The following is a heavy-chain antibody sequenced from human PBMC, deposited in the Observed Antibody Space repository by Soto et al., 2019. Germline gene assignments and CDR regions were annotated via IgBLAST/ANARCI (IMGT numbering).Heavy chain of an antibody. CDR2: ISATGGST. Sequence: PGGSLRLSCAGSGFTFASYVMTWVRQAPGKGLEWVSSISATGGSTYYAGSVKGRFTISRDNSKNTLYLQMNSLRAEDTAIYYCANAEQPRRSIGFGYWGQGTLVTVSS. CDR3: ANAEQPRRSIGFGY. V-gene: IGHV3-23*01. CDR1: GFTFASYV. J-gene: IGHJ4*02. D-gene: IGHD6-13*01.